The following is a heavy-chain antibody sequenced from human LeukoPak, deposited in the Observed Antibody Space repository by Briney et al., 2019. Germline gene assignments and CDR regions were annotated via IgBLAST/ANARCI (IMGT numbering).Heavy chain of an antibody. D-gene: IGHD1-26*01. J-gene: IGHJ5*02. V-gene: IGHV1-69*05. Sequence: GASVKVSCKASGGTFSSYAISWVRQAPGQGLEWMGGIIPIFGTANYAQKFQGRVTITTDESTSTAYMELSSLRSEDTAVYYCARSSRSLSGSYDSWFDPWGQGTLVTVSS. CDR2: IIPIFGTA. CDR3: ARSSRSLSGSYDSWFDP. CDR1: GGTFSSYA.